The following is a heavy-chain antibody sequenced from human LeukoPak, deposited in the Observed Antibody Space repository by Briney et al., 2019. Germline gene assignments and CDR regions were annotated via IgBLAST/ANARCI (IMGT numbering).Heavy chain of an antibody. D-gene: IGHD4-17*01. CDR2: VYYSGST. V-gene: IGHV4-61*01. CDR3: ARDHHDYGAPGDAFDI. J-gene: IGHJ3*02. Sequence: SETLSLTCTVSGYSISSTYCWGWIRQPPGKGLEWIGYVYYSGSTNYNPSLKSRVTISVDTSENQFSLKLSSVTAADTAVYYCARDHHDYGAPGDAFDIWGQGTMVTVSS. CDR1: GYSISSTYC.